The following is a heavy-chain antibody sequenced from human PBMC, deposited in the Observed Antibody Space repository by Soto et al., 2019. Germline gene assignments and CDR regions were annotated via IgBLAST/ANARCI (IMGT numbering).Heavy chain of an antibody. V-gene: IGHV4-28*01. J-gene: IGHJ5*02. CDR3: ARKGEEGWFDP. CDR1: GYPISRSTS. CDR2: IYYSGRT. Sequence: QVQLQESGPGLVKPSDTLSLTCAVSGYPISRSTSWGWIRQPPGKGLEWIGHIYYSGRTYYNPSLKSRVTMSVDTSKNQFSLKLSSVTAVDTAVYYCARKGEEGWFDPWGQGTLVTVSS. D-gene: IGHD2-21*01.